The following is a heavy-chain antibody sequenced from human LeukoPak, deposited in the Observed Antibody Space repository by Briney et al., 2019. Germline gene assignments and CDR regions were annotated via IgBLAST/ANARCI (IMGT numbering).Heavy chain of an antibody. CDR1: GFTFSSYE. CDR2: ISDIGSTQ. CDR3: ARDRSKVTAYDDALDI. Sequence: PGGSLRLSCAASGFTFSSYELNWVRQAPGKGLEWVSYISDIGSTQHYADSVKGRFTTSRDNAKNSLYLQMNSLTAEDTALYYCARDRSKVTAYDDALDIWGQGTMVIVSS. J-gene: IGHJ3*02. V-gene: IGHV3-48*03. D-gene: IGHD2-21*02.